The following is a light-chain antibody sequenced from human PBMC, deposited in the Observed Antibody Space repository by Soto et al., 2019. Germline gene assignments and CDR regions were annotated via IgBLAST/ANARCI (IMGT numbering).Light chain of an antibody. CDR1: QSVSRY. CDR2: DAS. V-gene: IGKV3-11*01. Sequence: EIVLTQSPATLSLSPGERATLSCRAIQSVSRYLGWYQQKPGQAPRLLIYDASNRATGIPARFSGSGSGTDFTLTISSLEPEDSAVYYCQQRSNWPYTFGQGTKLEIK. CDR3: QQRSNWPYT. J-gene: IGKJ2*01.